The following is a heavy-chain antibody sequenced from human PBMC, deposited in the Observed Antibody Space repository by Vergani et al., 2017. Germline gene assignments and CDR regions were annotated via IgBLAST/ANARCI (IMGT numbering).Heavy chain of an antibody. CDR1: GYTFSNYY. Sequence: VQVVQSGAEVKKSGASVKVSCKTSGYTFSNYYMHWVRQAPGKGLEWVSGISGSGGSTYYAGSVKGRFTISRDSSKNTLYLQMNSLSAGDTAVYYCAKANPRNSGYDYLYHYHAMDVWGQGTRVTVSS. V-gene: IGHV3-23*04. J-gene: IGHJ6*02. CDR3: AKANPRNSGYDYLYHYHAMDV. D-gene: IGHD5-12*01. CDR2: ISGSGGST.